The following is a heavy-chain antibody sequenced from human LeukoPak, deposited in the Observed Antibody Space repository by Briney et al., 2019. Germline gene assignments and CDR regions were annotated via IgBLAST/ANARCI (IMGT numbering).Heavy chain of an antibody. V-gene: IGHV3-15*01. D-gene: IGHD6-13*01. CDR3: TTYSSWYVGFDY. CDR1: RFTFSNAW. CDR2: IKSKTDGGTT. J-gene: IGHJ4*02. Sequence: GGSLRLSCAASRFTFSNAWMSWVRQAPGKGLEWVGRIKSKTDGGTTDYAAPVKGRFTISRDDSKNTLYLQMNSLKTEDTAVYYCTTYSSWYVGFDYWGQGTLVTVSS.